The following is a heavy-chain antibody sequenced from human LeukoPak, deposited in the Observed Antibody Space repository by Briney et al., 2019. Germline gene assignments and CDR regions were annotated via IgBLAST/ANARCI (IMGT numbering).Heavy chain of an antibody. D-gene: IGHD2-21*02. J-gene: IGHJ4*02. Sequence: PGWSLRLSCEASGFTVSSNYMSWVRQAPGKGLEWVSVIYSGGSTYYADSVKGRFTISRDNSKNTLSLQMTSLRGEGTAVYYCVRGGGAFCGNDCYRNFDYWGQGTLVTVSS. CDR3: VRGGGAFCGNDCYRNFDY. CDR2: IYSGGST. CDR1: GFTVSSNY. V-gene: IGHV3-66*01.